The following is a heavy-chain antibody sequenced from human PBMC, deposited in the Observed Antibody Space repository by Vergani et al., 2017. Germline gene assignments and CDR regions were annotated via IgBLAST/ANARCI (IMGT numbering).Heavy chain of an antibody. D-gene: IGHD3-3*01. CDR2: ISAYNGNT. CDR1: GYTFTSYG. V-gene: IGHV1-18*01. Sequence: QVQLVQSGAEVQKPGASVKVSCKASGYTFTSYGISWVRQAPGQGLEWMGWISAYNGNTNYAQKLQGRVTMTTDTSTSTAYMELRSLRSADTAVYYCARDADYDFWSGYIYYFDYGAREPWSPSPQ. CDR3: ARDADYDFWSGYIYYFD. J-gene: IGHJ4*02.